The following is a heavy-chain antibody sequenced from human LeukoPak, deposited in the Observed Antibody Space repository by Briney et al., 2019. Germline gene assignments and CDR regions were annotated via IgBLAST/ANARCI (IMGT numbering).Heavy chain of an antibody. CDR3: ARGKVVAATHRYYYYYYYMDV. V-gene: IGHV1-69*13. J-gene: IGHJ6*03. CDR2: IIPIFGTA. CDR1: GGTFSSYT. Sequence: ASVKVSCKASGGTFSSYTIGWVRQAPGQGLEWMGGIIPIFGTANYAQKFQGRVTITADESTSTAYMELSSLRSEDTAVYYCARGKVVAATHRYYYYYYYMDVWGKGTTVTISS. D-gene: IGHD2-15*01.